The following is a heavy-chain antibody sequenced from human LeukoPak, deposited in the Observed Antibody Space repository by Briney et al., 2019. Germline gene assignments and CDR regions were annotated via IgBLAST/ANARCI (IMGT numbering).Heavy chain of an antibody. Sequence: GGSLRLTCVVSGFTFRDHYMAWIRQAPGQGLEWTAYIGTRGRPLKFADSVKGRISASRDDGVNSLFLQMEGLTVEDTAIYYCARRALGPIGAFDHWGQGALVTVSS. V-gene: IGHV3-11*01. CDR1: GFTFRDHY. CDR3: ARRALGPIGAFDH. CDR2: IGTRGRPL. D-gene: IGHD3-10*01. J-gene: IGHJ4*02.